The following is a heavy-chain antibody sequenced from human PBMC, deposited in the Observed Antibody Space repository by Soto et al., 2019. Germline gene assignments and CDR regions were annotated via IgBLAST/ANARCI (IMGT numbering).Heavy chain of an antibody. CDR1: GFTFSSYA. J-gene: IGHJ4*02. Sequence: GGSLRLSCAASGFTFSSYAMHWVRQAPGKGLEWVAVISYDGSNKYYADSVKGRFTISRDNSKNTLYLQMNSLRAEDTAVYYCARSTTVTSKFDYWGQGTLVTVSS. CDR2: ISYDGSNK. D-gene: IGHD4-17*01. CDR3: ARSTTVTSKFDY. V-gene: IGHV3-30-3*01.